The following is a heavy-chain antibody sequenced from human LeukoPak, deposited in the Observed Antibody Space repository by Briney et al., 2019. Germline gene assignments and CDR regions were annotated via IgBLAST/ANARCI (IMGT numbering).Heavy chain of an antibody. CDR1: GYTLTELS. Sequence: ASVKVSCKVSGYTLTELSMHWVRQAPGKGLEWMGGFDPEDGETIYAQKFQGRVTMTEDTSTDTAYMELSSLRSEDTAVYYCATPSLAYSGSYLFDYWGQGTLVTVSS. CDR2: FDPEDGET. J-gene: IGHJ4*02. V-gene: IGHV1-24*01. D-gene: IGHD1-26*01. CDR3: ATPSLAYSGSYLFDY.